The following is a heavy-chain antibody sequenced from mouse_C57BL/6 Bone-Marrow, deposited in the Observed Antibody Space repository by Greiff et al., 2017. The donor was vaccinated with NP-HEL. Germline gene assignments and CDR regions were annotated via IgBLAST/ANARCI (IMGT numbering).Heavy chain of an antibody. J-gene: IGHJ3*01. CDR1: GSTFTSYW. CDR3: ARAGWDGGFAY. V-gene: IGHV1-55*01. D-gene: IGHD4-1*01. CDR2: IYPCSGST. Sequence: VKLQQSGAELVKPGASVKMSCKASGSTFTSYWLTCVKQRPGQGLEWIGDIYPCSGSTNYNEKFKSNATLTVDTSSSTAYMQLSILTSEDSAGYYCARAGWDGGFAYWGQGTLVTVSA.